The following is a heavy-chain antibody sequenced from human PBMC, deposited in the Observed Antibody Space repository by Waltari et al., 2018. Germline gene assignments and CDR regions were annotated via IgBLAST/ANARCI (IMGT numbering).Heavy chain of an antibody. CDR2: ISGSGGST. V-gene: IGHV3-23*04. Sequence: EVQLVESGGGLVQPGGSLRLSCAASGFTFSSHAMSWVRQAPGKGLEWVSAISGSGGSTYYADSVKGRFTISRDNSKNTLYLQMNSLRAEDTAVYYCANGIPTHYDFWSGYFDYWGQGTLVTVSS. J-gene: IGHJ4*02. CDR1: GFTFSSHA. CDR3: ANGIPTHYDFWSGYFDY. D-gene: IGHD3-3*01.